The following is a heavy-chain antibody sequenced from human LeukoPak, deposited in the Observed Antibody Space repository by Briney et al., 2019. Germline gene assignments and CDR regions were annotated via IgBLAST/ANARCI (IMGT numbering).Heavy chain of an antibody. CDR1: GGTFSSYA. CDR3: ARLPSSGSYYYYGMDV. CDR2: IIPILGIA. Sequence: SVKVSCKASGGTFSSYAISWVRQAPGQGLEWMGRIIPILGIANYAQKFQGRVTITADKSTSTAYMELSSLRSEDTAVYYCARLPSSGSYYYYGMDVWGQGTTVTVSS. D-gene: IGHD3-10*01. V-gene: IGHV1-69*04. J-gene: IGHJ6*02.